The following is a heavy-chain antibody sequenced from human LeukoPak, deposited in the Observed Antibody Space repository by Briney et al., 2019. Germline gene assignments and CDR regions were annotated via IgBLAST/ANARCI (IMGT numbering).Heavy chain of an antibody. Sequence: SETLSLTCTVSGGSISSDSWSWIWHTPGKGLEWIGYIYYSGSTNYNPSLKSRVTISVDTSKNQFSLKLSSVTAADTAVYYCARDYYDYVWGSYRDNWFDPWGQGTLVTVSS. CDR1: GGSISSDS. CDR3: ARDYYDYVWGSYRDNWFDP. D-gene: IGHD3-16*01. J-gene: IGHJ5*02. CDR2: IYYSGST. V-gene: IGHV4-59*01.